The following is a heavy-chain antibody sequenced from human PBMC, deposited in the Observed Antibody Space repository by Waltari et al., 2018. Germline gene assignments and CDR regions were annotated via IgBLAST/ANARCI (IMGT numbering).Heavy chain of an antibody. CDR2: FSYNGNT. Sequence: QLQMQESGPGLVRPSETLSLTCAVSGGSITTITYFWGWIRQPPGKGLEWIGSFSYNGNTYYNPALKSRATISGDTSKNQVSLVLTSVTAADTAVYYCARGLGAIYWGHGTLVTVSS. D-gene: IGHD2-21*01. J-gene: IGHJ4*01. CDR1: GGSITTITYF. V-gene: IGHV4-39*07. CDR3: ARGLGAIY.